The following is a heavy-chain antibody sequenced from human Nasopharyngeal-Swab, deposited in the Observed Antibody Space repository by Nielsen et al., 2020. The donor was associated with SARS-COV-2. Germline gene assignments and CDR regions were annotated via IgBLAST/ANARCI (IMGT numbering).Heavy chain of an antibody. CDR2: IYYSGST. V-gene: IGHV4-30-4*01. Sequence: WIRQPSGKGLEWIGYIYYSGSTYYNPSLKSRITMSVDTSKNQFSLKLSSVTAADTAVYYCASNRYYYDSSGYYYWYFDLWGRGTLVTVSS. J-gene: IGHJ2*01. CDR3: ASNRYYYDSSGYYYWYFDL. D-gene: IGHD3-22*01.